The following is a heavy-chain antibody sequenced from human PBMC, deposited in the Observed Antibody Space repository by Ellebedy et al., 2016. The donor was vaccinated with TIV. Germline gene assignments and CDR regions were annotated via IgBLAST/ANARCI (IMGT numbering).Heavy chain of an antibody. CDR3: ARAYGDYSYWYFDL. D-gene: IGHD4-17*01. Sequence: SETLSLTXAVYGGSFSGYYWSWIRQPPGKGLEWIGEINHSGSTYYNPSLKSRVTISVDRSKNQFSLKLSSVTAADTAVYYCARAYGDYSYWYFDLWGRGTLVTVSS. CDR2: INHSGST. J-gene: IGHJ2*01. CDR1: GGSFSGYY. V-gene: IGHV4-34*01.